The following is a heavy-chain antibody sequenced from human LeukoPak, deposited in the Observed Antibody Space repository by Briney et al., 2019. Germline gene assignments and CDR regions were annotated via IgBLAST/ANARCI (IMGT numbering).Heavy chain of an antibody. D-gene: IGHD6-13*01. CDR2: IWFDGGNR. Sequence: GGSLRLSSAASGFTFSSYDRHWVRQAPGKGLEWVAVIWFDGGNRYYADSVKGRFTISRDNSKNTLYLQLNSLRAEDTAVYYCARDSLDTQPRQTAGDIFDYWGQGTLVTVSS. J-gene: IGHJ4*02. CDR1: GFTFSSYD. V-gene: IGHV3-33*08. CDR3: ARDSLDTQPRQTAGDIFDY.